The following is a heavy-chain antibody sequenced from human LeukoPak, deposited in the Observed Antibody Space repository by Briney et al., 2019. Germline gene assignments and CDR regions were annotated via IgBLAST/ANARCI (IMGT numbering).Heavy chain of an antibody. J-gene: IGHJ5*02. CDR3: AREGYSNRWFDP. CDR1: GFPFSSYA. D-gene: IGHD1-26*01. CDR2: ISYDGTNK. V-gene: IGHV3-30*01. Sequence: PGRSLRLSCAASGFPFSSYAMHWVRQAPGKGLEWVAIISYDGTNKYYADSVKGRFTIPRDNSKNTLYLQMNSLRAEDTAVYYCAREGYSNRWFDPWGQGTLVTVSS.